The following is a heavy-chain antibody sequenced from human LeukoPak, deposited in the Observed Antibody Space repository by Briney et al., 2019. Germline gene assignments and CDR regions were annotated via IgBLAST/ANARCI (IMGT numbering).Heavy chain of an antibody. D-gene: IGHD3-10*01. CDR3: ARVRGIWDY. CDR1: GGSISSSSYY. Sequence: SETLSLTCTVSGGSISSSSYYWGWIRQPPGKGLEWIGSIYYSGSTYYNPSLKSRVTISVDTSKNQFSLKLSSVTAADTAVYYCARVRGIWDYWGQGTLVTVSS. CDR2: IYYSGST. V-gene: IGHV4-39*07. J-gene: IGHJ4*02.